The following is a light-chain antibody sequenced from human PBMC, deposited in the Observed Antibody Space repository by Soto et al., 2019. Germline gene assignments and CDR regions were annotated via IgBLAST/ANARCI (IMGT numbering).Light chain of an antibody. CDR2: EVS. CDR3: SSYTSSSTLGV. Sequence: LAPPSSVSGSPGQSITISCTVTSSDVGGYNYVSWYQQHPGKAPKLMIYEVSNRPSGVSNRFSGSKSGNTASLTISGLQAEDEADYYCSSYTSSSTLGVFGTGTKVTV. V-gene: IGLV2-14*01. CDR1: SSDVGGYNY. J-gene: IGLJ1*01.